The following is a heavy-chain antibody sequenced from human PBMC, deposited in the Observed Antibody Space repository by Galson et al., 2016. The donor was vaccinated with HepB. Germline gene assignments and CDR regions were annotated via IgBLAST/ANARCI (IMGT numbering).Heavy chain of an antibody. CDR2: IDPADSYA. Sequence: QSGAEVKKPGESLRISCQGSGSIFNKYWISWVRQMPGKGLEWMGRIDPADSYAKNSPSFEGHVTISADKSINTAYLHWSSLKASDTAMYYCAGEGYGTLPGPNNWFDPWGQGTLVIVSS. D-gene: IGHD4-17*01. V-gene: IGHV5-10-1*01. CDR3: AGEGYGTLPGPNNWFDP. CDR1: GSIFNKYW. J-gene: IGHJ5*02.